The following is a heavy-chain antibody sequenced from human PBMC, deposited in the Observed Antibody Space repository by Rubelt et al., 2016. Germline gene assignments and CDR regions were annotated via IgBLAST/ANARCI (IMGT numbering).Heavy chain of an antibody. Sequence: QQQLQESGPGLVKPSETLSLTCIVSGGSISGSSYYWGWIRQPPGKGLEWIASIFSSGSTSYSPSLKVRCPISVDTSKNQFSLKLKSVTAADTAVYYCARRRTVPQNWFDPWGQGTLVTVSS. CDR3: ARRRTVPQNWFDP. D-gene: IGHD4-17*01. J-gene: IGHJ5*02. CDR2: IFSSGST. V-gene: IGHV4-39*01. CDR1: GGSISGSSYY.